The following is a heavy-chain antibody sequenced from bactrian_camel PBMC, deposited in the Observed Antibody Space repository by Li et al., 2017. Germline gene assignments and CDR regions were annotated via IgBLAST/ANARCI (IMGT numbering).Heavy chain of an antibody. CDR1: RYINNPCG. CDR2: ISSDNDT. D-gene: IGHD1*01. V-gene: IGHV3S53*01. J-gene: IGHJ4*01. Sequence: HVQLVESGGGSVKAGGSLKLSCVGSRYINNPCGMGWYRQAPGSECELVSSISSDNDTYYADSVKGRFTISQDASNKQLLHLQMDSLKPEDTGICYCAADPIVWRCSGRIRDVYKFQGQGTQVTVS.